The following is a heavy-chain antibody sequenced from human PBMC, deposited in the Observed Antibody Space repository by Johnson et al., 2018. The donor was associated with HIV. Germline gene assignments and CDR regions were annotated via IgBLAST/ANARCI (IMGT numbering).Heavy chain of an antibody. CDR3: AKDGPYYYDSSAHSPRGDAFDI. CDR1: GFTFSSYW. V-gene: IGHV3-74*01. Sequence: VQLVESGGGLVQPGGSLRLSCAASGFTFSSYWMHWVRQAPGKGLVWVSRISSDGSSTYYADSVKGRFTISRDNAKNTMFVQMNSLRAEDTALYYCAKDGPYYYDSSAHSPRGDAFDIWGQGTMVTVSS. J-gene: IGHJ3*02. CDR2: ISSDGSST. D-gene: IGHD3-22*01.